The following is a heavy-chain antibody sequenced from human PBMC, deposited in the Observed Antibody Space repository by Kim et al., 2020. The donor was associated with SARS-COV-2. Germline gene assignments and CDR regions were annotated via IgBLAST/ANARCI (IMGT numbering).Heavy chain of an antibody. D-gene: IGHD2-2*01. V-gene: IGHV3-15*01. J-gene: IGHJ4*02. Sequence: GGSLRLSCTASGFIFTNAWMSWVRQAPGKGLEWVGRIRRKSDGGTADYAAPFKGSITITRDDSKNTLYLQRNSLQTEDTTVYYCTTPGGSSFYDWGQGPLVTVSS. CDR1: GFIFTNAW. CDR3: TTPGGSSFYD. CDR2: IRRKSDGGTA.